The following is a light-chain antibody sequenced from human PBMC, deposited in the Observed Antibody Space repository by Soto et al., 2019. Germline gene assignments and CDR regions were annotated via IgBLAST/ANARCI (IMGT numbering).Light chain of an antibody. J-gene: IGLJ1*01. CDR2: DVN. Sequence: QSVLTQPPSVSGSPGQSVTISCTATTTDIDNYDSVSWYQQAPGTAPKLIIYDVNKRPSGIPDRFSGSKSGTSATLGITGIQTGDEADYYCGSWDSSLSAYVFGTGTKVTVL. CDR1: TTDIDNYD. CDR3: GSWDSSLSAYV. V-gene: IGLV1-51*01.